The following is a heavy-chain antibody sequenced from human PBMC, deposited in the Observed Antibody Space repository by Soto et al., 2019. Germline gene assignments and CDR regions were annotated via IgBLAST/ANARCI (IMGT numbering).Heavy chain of an antibody. CDR2: INHLETT. CDR3: ARGGGSDSFDY. D-gene: IGHD1-26*01. CDR1: GASITYGGYS. V-gene: IGHV4-30-2*01. J-gene: IGHJ4*02. Sequence: QLQLHESGSGLVKPSQTLSLTCTVSGASITYGGYSWSWIRQTPGKGLEWIGYINHLETTLYNPSFDSRLSLSIDRAKNQFSLNLNSMSAADRAVYFCARGGGSDSFDYWGQGILVTVSS.